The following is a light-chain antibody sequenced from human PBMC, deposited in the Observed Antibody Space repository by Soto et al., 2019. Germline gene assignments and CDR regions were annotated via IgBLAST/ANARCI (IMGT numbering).Light chain of an antibody. CDR1: QGIRHD. V-gene: IGKV1-6*01. CDR3: LQAYNYPWT. CDR2: AAS. J-gene: IGKJ1*01. Sequence: AIQMTQSPSSLSASVGDRVTITCRASQGIRHDLGWYQQKPGKATKLLIYAASSLQSGVPSRFSGSGSGTDFTLTISSLQPEEFATYYCLQAYNYPWTFGQGTKVEIK.